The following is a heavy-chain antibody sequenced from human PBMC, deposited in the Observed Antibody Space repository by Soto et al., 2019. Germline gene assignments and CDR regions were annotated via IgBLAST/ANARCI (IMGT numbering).Heavy chain of an antibody. J-gene: IGHJ4*02. V-gene: IGHV1-18*01. CDR3: ARDRRLEAQRQDIVVGVAAKFDY. Sequence: QVQLVQSGAEVKKPGASVKVSCKASGYTFTSYGISWVRQAPGQGLEWMGWISAYNGNTNYAQKLQGRVTMTTDTSTSTAYMELRSLRSDDTDVYYCARDRRLEAQRQDIVVGVAAKFDYWGQGTLVTVSS. CDR1: GYTFTSYG. D-gene: IGHD2-15*01. CDR2: ISAYNGNT.